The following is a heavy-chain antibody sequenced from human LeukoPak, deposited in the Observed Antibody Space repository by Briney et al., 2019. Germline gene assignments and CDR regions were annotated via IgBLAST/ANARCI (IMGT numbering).Heavy chain of an antibody. CDR1: GFTFDDYA. Sequence: PGGSLRLSCAASGFTFDDYAMHWVRQAPGKGLEWVSGISWNSGSIGYADSVKGRFTISRDNAKNSLYLQMNSLRAEDTALYYCAKDRTVMVRGAITYWGQGTLVTVSS. J-gene: IGHJ4*02. CDR3: AKDRTVMVRGAITY. D-gene: IGHD3-10*01. CDR2: ISWNSGSI. V-gene: IGHV3-9*01.